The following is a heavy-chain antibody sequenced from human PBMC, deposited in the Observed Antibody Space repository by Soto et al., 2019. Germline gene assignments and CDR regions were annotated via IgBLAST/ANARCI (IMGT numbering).Heavy chain of an antibody. V-gene: IGHV3-48*01. J-gene: IGHJ4*02. D-gene: IGHD3-3*01. Sequence: GGSLRLSCAASGFTFSSYSMNWVRQAPGKGLEWVSYISSSSSTIYYADSVKGRFTISRDNAKNSLYLQMNSLRAEDTAVYYCASGGDSDFWSGYYRTTNYYFDYWGQGTLVTVSS. CDR1: GFTFSSYS. CDR2: ISSSSSTI. CDR3: ASGGDSDFWSGYYRTTNYYFDY.